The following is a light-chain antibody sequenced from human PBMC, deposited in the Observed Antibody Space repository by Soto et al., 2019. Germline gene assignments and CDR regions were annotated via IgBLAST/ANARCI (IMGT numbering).Light chain of an antibody. J-gene: IGLJ1*01. CDR2: EVS. CDR1: SSDVGSYNR. Sequence: QSALTQLPSVSGSPGQSVTISCTGTSSDVGSYNRVSWYQQPPGTAPKLMIFEVSYRPSGVPDRFSGSKSGNTASLTISGLQAEDEADYYCSSYTSSSTPYVFGTGTKVTVL. V-gene: IGLV2-18*02. CDR3: SSYTSSSTPYV.